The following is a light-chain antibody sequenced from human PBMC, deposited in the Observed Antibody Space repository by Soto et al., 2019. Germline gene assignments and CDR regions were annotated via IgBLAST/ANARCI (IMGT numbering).Light chain of an antibody. V-gene: IGLV2-14*03. CDR1: SSDVGAYNF. Sequence: QLVLTQPASVSGSPGQSITISCTGSSSDVGAYNFVSWYQQHPGKAPKLMIYDVSNRPSGVSNRFSGSKSGNTASLTISGLQAEDEADYYCSSFVGSSGLRVAFGAGTKVTVL. CDR2: DVS. J-gene: IGLJ2*01. CDR3: SSFVGSSGLRVA.